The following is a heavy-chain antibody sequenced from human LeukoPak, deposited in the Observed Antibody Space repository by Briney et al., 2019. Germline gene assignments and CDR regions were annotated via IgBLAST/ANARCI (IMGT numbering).Heavy chain of an antibody. CDR2: IYYSGNT. D-gene: IGHD3-10*01. Sequence: SETLSLTCTVSGGSVSSYYCSWIRQPPGKGLEWIGYIYYSGNTNYNPSLKSRVTISVDTSKNQFSLKLSSVTAADTAVYYCARWAPSGGFDYWGQGTLVTVSS. CDR1: GGSVSSYY. CDR3: ARWAPSGGFDY. J-gene: IGHJ4*02. V-gene: IGHV4-59*02.